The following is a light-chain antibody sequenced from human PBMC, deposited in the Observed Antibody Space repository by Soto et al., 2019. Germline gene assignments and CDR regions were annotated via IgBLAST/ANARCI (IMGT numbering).Light chain of an antibody. Sequence: DIPMTQSPSTLSASVGDRVTINCRASQIISNWLAWYQQKPGKAPNLLIYGASSLQSGVPSRFSGSGSGTEFTLTISSLQPEDFATYYCQQYDSYPYTFGQGTKLEIK. V-gene: IGKV1-5*01. CDR2: GAS. CDR3: QQYDSYPYT. CDR1: QIISNW. J-gene: IGKJ2*01.